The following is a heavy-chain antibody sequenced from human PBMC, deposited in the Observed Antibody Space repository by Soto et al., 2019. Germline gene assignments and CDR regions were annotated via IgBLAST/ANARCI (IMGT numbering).Heavy chain of an antibody. CDR3: ARFGSGYSYGYDY. CDR2: IIPIFGTA. CDR1: GGTFSSYA. V-gene: IGHV1-69*13. Sequence: SVKVSCKASGGTFSSYAISWVRQAPGQGLEWMGGIIPIFGTANYAQKFQGRVTITADESTSTAYMELSSLRPEDTAVYYCARFGSGYSYGYDYWGQGTLVTVSS. D-gene: IGHD5-18*01. J-gene: IGHJ4*02.